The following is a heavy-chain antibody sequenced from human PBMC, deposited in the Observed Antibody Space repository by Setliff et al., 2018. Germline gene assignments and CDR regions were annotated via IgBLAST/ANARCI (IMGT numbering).Heavy chain of an antibody. D-gene: IGHD6-25*01. CDR2: IYPGGSHT. CDR3: ARLGRNNSAPPGDY. V-gene: IGHV5-51*01. Sequence: PGESLTLSCKASGYSFPSYWIGWVRQVPGKGLEWMGIIYPGGSHTRYSPSFQGQVTISADKSILTAFLQWTYLKASDSAMYYCARLGRNNSAPPGDYWGQGTLVTVSS. CDR1: GYSFPSYW. J-gene: IGHJ4*02.